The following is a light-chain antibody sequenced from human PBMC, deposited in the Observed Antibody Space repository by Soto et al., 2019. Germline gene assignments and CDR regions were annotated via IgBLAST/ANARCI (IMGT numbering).Light chain of an antibody. V-gene: IGKV1-39*01. CDR1: QSISIY. CDR2: GAS. Sequence: DIQMTQSPSSLSASVGDRVNITCRASQSISIYLNWYQQTPGKAPKLLIYGASTLQSGVPSRFSGSGSGTDFTLTISSLQPEDFATYYCQQTSSPPWTFGQGTKVEIK. J-gene: IGKJ1*01. CDR3: QQTSSPPWT.